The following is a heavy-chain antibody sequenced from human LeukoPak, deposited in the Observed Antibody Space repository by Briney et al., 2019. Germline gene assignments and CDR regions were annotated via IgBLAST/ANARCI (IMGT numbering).Heavy chain of an antibody. J-gene: IGHJ4*02. V-gene: IGHV4-39*01. D-gene: IGHD2-2*01. CDR3: ARWRGKYCSSTSCPNSDY. Sequence: SQTLSLTCTVSGGSISSGSYYWGWIRQPPGKGLEWIGSIYYSGSTYYNPSLKSRVTISVDTSKNQFSLKLSSVTAADTAVYYCARWRGKYCSSTSCPNSDYWGQGTLVTVSS. CDR1: GGSISSGSYY. CDR2: IYYSGST.